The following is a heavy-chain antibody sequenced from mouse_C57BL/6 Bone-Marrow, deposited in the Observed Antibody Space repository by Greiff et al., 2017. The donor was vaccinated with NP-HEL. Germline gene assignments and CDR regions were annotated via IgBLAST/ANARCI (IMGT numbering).Heavy chain of an antibody. CDR1: GFTFSDFY. CDR2: SRNKANDYTT. J-gene: IGHJ3*01. CDR3: ARDASGYYGSSYPFAY. V-gene: IGHV7-1*01. Sequence: EVHLVESGGGLVQSGRSLRLSCATSGFTFSDFYMEWVRQAPGKGLEWIAASRNKANDYTTEYSASVKGRFIVSRDTSQSILYRQMNALRAEDTAIYYCARDASGYYGSSYPFAYWGQGTLVTVSA. D-gene: IGHD1-1*01.